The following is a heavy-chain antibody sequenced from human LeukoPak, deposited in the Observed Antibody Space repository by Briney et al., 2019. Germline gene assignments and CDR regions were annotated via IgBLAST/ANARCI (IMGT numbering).Heavy chain of an antibody. CDR3: ARGPRFWSGYRPYYYGMDV. Sequence: PSETLSLTCTVSGGSISSYYWSWIRQPPGKGLEWIAYISDIGSINYNPSLKSRVTISLDTSKNQFSLKLSSVTAADTAVYYCARGPRFWSGYRPYYYGMDVWGQGTTVTVSS. J-gene: IGHJ6*02. D-gene: IGHD3-3*01. CDR1: GGSISSYY. V-gene: IGHV4-59*12. CDR2: ISDIGSI.